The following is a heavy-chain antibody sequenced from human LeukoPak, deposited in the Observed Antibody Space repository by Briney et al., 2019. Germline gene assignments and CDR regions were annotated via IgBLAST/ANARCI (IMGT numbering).Heavy chain of an antibody. J-gene: IGHJ4*02. CDR3: ARGSSGWYYFDY. CDR2: IYYSGST. CDR1: GGSISSYY. V-gene: IGHV4-59*01. D-gene: IGHD6-19*01. Sequence: SETLSLTCTVSGGSISSYYWSWIRQPPGKGLEWIGYIYYSGSTNYNPSLKSRVTISVDTSKNQFSLKLSSVIAADTAVYYCARGSSGWYYFDYWGQGTLVTVSS.